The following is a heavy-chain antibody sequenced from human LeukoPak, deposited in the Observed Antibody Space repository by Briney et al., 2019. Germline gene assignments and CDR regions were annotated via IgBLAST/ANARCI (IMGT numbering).Heavy chain of an antibody. D-gene: IGHD3-3*01. CDR2: ISGSGTTI. J-gene: IGHJ4*02. CDR1: GFTFSDYY. V-gene: IGHV3-11*01. Sequence: GGSLRLSCAASGFTFSDYYMSWIRQAPGKGLEWVSYISGSGTTIYYADSVKGRLTISRDNAKNSLFLQMNSLRAEDTAVYYCARAYDFWSGYYYGDYWGQGTLVTVSS. CDR3: ARAYDFWSGYYYGDY.